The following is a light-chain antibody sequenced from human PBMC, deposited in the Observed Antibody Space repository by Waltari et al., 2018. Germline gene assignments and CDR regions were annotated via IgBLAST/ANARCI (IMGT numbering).Light chain of an antibody. CDR1: SSNIGSNT. CDR3: SAWDDSLNGMWV. CDR2: SNN. V-gene: IGLV1-44*01. Sequence: QSVLTQPPTASGTPGQKVTISCYGISSNIGSNTVNWYQQFPGTAPKLLIHSNNQRPSGVPDRFSGSKSGTSASLAISGLQSEDEADYYCSAWDDSLNGMWVFGGGTKLTVL. J-gene: IGLJ3*02.